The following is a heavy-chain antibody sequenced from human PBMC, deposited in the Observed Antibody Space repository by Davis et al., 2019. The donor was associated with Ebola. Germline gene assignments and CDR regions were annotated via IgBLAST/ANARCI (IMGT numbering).Heavy chain of an antibody. D-gene: IGHD4-23*01. Sequence: GGSLRLSCAASGSTFSSYWMSWVRQAPGKGLEWVDNIKQDGSEKYYVDSVKGRFTISRDNAKNSLYLQMNSLRAEDTAVYYCARGPSTGNSFTYWGQGTLVTVSS. CDR3: ARGPSTGNSFTY. J-gene: IGHJ4*02. CDR2: IKQDGSEK. V-gene: IGHV3-7*01. CDR1: GSTFSSYW.